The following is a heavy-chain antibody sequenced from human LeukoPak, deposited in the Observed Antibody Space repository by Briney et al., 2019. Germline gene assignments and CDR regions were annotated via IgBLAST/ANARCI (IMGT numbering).Heavy chain of an antibody. CDR2: INWNGGST. CDR3: ARTFDYGGNSFAFDI. D-gene: IGHD4-23*01. Sequence: PGGSLRLSCAASGFTFDDYGMSWVRQAPGKGLEWVSGINWNGGSTGYADSVRGRFTISRDNAKNSLYLQMNSLRAEDTAVYYCARTFDYGGNSFAFDIWGQGTMVTVSS. J-gene: IGHJ3*02. CDR1: GFTFDDYG. V-gene: IGHV3-20*04.